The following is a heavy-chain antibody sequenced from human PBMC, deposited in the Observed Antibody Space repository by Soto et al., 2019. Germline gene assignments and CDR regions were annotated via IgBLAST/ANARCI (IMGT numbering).Heavy chain of an antibody. J-gene: IGHJ4*02. CDR2: ISSTTNYI. V-gene: IGHV3-21*01. CDR1: GFTFTRYS. CDR3: ARESEDLTSNFDY. Sequence: GGSLRLSCAASGFTFTRYSMNWVRQAPGKGLEWVSSISSTTNYIYYADSMKGRFTVSRDNAKNSVYLEMNSLSAEDTAVYYCARESEDLTSNFDYWGQGTLVTVAS.